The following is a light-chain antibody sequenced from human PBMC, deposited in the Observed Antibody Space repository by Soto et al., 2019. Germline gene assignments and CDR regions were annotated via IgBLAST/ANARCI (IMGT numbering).Light chain of an antibody. V-gene: IGKV3-20*01. J-gene: IGKJ3*01. Sequence: EIVLTQSPATLSLSPGERATLSCRASQTVSSSLAWYQQKPGQAPRLLIYEASNRATGIPARFSGSGSGTDFTLTISRLEPEDFAVYYCQQYGSSPLTFGPGTKVDIK. CDR3: QQYGSSPLT. CDR2: EAS. CDR1: QTVSSS.